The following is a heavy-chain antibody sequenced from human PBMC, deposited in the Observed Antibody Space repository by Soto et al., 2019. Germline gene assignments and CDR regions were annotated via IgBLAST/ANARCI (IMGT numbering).Heavy chain of an antibody. Sequence: QVQLVQSGAEVKKPGASVKVSCKASGYTFTSYGIRWVRQAPGQGLEWMGWISAYNGNTNYAQKLQGRVTMTTDTATSTAYMELRSLRSDDTAVYYCARTRRSIVGATLPDYWGQGTLVTVSS. V-gene: IGHV1-18*01. J-gene: IGHJ4*02. CDR1: GYTFTSYG. D-gene: IGHD1-26*01. CDR3: ARTRRSIVGATLPDY. CDR2: ISAYNGNT.